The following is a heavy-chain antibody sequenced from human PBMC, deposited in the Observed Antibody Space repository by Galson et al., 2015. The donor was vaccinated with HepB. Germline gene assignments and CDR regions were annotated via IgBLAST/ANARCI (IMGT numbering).Heavy chain of an antibody. Sequence: SVKVSCKASGGTFSSYAISWVRQAPGQGLEWMGGIIPIFGTANYAQKFQGRVTITADKSTSTAYMELSSLRSEDTAVYYCASYSSSRRRGNYHYYGMDVWGQGTTVTVSS. J-gene: IGHJ6*02. D-gene: IGHD6-13*01. CDR1: GGTFSSYA. CDR3: ASYSSSRRRGNYHYYGMDV. V-gene: IGHV1-69*06. CDR2: IIPIFGTA.